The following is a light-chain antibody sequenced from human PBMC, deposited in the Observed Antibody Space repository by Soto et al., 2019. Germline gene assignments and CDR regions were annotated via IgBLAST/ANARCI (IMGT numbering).Light chain of an antibody. J-gene: IGKJ1*01. Sequence: IQLTQSPSSLSASIGDRVTIACRASQGIISYLVWYQQKPGKAPKLLIHAASTLQSGAPSTFSGSGYGTDFALTISSLQPEDIATYYCHQTFANPWTFAHGTKVDI. CDR2: AAS. V-gene: IGKV1-39*01. CDR3: HQTFANPWT. CDR1: QGIISY.